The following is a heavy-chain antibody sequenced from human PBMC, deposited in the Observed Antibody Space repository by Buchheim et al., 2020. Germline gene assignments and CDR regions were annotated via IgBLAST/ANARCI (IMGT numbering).Heavy chain of an antibody. D-gene: IGHD3/OR15-3a*01. J-gene: IGHJ5*02. CDR1: GFSFSDYY. CDR2: IYYSGST. Sequence: QVQLVESGGGLVKPGGSLRLSCAASGFSFSDYYMSWIRQPPGKGLEWIGYIYYSGSTYYNPSLKSRVTISVDTSKNQFSLKLSSVTAADTAVYYCARDLGEDWQNWFDPWGQGTL. V-gene: IGHV4-30-4*01. CDR3: ARDLGEDWQNWFDP.